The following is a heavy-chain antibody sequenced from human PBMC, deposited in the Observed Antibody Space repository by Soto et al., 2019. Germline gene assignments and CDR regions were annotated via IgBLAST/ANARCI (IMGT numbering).Heavy chain of an antibody. CDR2: IYYSGRT. Sequence: QVQLQESGPGLVKPSETLSLTCTVSGGSISSYYWSWIRQPPGKGLEWIGYIYYSGRTNYNPSLKSRVTISVDTSKNQFSLKLSSVTAADTAVYYCARGRYCSSTSCRFDPWGQGTLVTVSS. D-gene: IGHD2-2*01. J-gene: IGHJ5*02. CDR1: GGSISSYY. V-gene: IGHV4-59*01. CDR3: ARGRYCSSTSCRFDP.